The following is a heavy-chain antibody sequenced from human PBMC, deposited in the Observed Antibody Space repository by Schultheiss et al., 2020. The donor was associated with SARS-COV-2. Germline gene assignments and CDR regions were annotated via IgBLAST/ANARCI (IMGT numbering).Heavy chain of an antibody. Sequence: GGSLRLSCAASGFTFSSSWMHWVRQAPGKGLVWVSVISNNAFSIHYADSVKGRFTISRDKSTLYLQMNSLRAEDTAVYYCARETWTGYSSTWTRYFQHWGQGTLVTVSS. CDR1: GFTFSSSW. D-gene: IGHD6-13*01. CDR3: ARETWTGYSSTWTRYFQH. V-gene: IGHV3-74*01. CDR2: ISNNAFSI. J-gene: IGHJ1*01.